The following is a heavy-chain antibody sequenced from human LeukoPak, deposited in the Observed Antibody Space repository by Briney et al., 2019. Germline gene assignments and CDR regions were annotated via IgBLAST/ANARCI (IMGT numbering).Heavy chain of an antibody. D-gene: IGHD3-10*01. CDR1: GGTFSSYA. J-gene: IGHJ5*02. CDR3: ARDGRGSRSSWFDP. V-gene: IGHV1-69*13. CDR2: IIPIFGTS. Sequence: SVKVSCKASGGTFSSYAISWVRQAPGQGLEWMGGIIPIFGTSNYAQKFQGRVTITADESTSTAYMELSSLRSDDTAVYYCARDGRGSRSSWFDPWGQGTLVIVSS.